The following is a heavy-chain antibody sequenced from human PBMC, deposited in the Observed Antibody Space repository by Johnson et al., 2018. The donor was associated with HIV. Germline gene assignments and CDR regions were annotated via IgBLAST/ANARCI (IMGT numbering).Heavy chain of an antibody. CDR1: GFTFRSNG. V-gene: IGHV3-30*02. Sequence: QVQLVESGGGVVQPGGSLRLSCAASGFTFRSNGMHWVRQAPGKGLEWVTFIQYDGSDKSYADSVKGRFTVSRDNSKNTLYLQMNSLRGEDTAMYYCAKDGGGFDIWGQGTMVTVSS. CDR2: IQYDGSDK. J-gene: IGHJ3*02. D-gene: IGHD2-15*01. CDR3: AKDGGGFDI.